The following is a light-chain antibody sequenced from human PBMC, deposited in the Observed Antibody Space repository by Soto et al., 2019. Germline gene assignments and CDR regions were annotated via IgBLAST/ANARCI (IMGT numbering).Light chain of an antibody. CDR3: SSYTSRSTLVV. J-gene: IGLJ2*01. CDR2: DVS. CDR1: SSDVGGYNY. Sequence: QYALTQPASVSGSPGQSITISCTGTSSDVGGYNYVSWYQQHPGKAPKLMIYDVSNRPSGVSNCFSGSKSGNTASLTISGLQAEDGGDYYCSSYTSRSTLVVFGLGTQVTVL. V-gene: IGLV2-14*01.